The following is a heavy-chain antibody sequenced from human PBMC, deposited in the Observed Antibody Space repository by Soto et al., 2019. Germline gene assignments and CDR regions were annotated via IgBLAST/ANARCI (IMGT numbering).Heavy chain of an antibody. Sequence: PGESLKISCTTSGFTLGDYALSWVRQAPGKGLEWVGFIRRNAYGGTTDYAASVKGRFTISRDDSKSIAYLQMNSLRTEDTALYYCTRASSLDFDFWGQGILVTVSS. D-gene: IGHD3-16*01. CDR2: IRRNAYGGTT. V-gene: IGHV3-49*04. CDR1: GFTLGDYA. CDR3: TRASSLDFDF. J-gene: IGHJ4*02.